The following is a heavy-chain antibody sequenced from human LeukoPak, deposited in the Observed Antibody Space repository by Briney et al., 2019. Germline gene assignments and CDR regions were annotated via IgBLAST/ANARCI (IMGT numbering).Heavy chain of an antibody. Sequence: ASVKVSCKASGYTFTSYYMHWVRQAPGQGLEWMGIINPSGGSTSYAQKFQGRVTMTRDTSTSTVYMELSSLRSEDTAVYYCASSSGSYLPGAGGYYGMDVWGQGTTVTVSS. CDR1: GYTFTSYY. J-gene: IGHJ6*02. CDR2: INPSGGST. CDR3: ASSSGSYLPGAGGYYGMDV. D-gene: IGHD1-26*01. V-gene: IGHV1-46*01.